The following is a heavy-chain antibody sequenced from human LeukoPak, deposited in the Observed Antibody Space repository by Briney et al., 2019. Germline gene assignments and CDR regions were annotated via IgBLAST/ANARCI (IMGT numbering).Heavy chain of an antibody. CDR3: SRTYCSGGTCYEVSTY. D-gene: IGHD2-15*01. CDR2: ISSSNTYI. CDR1: GFTFSSYP. V-gene: IGHV3-21*01. Sequence: GGSLRLSCAASGFTFSSYPMNWVRQAPGKGLEWVSSISSSNTYIYYADSVKGRFTISRDNAKNSLYLQMNSLRVEDTAVYYCSRTYCSGGTCYEVSTYWGQGTLVTVSS. J-gene: IGHJ4*02.